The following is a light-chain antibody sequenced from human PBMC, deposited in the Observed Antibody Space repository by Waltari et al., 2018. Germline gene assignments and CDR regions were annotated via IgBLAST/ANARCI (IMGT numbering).Light chain of an antibody. J-gene: IGKJ1*01. CDR2: GAS. CDR3: QQYNAWPRT. CDR1: QDVSSN. V-gene: IGKV3-15*01. Sequence: EIVLTQSQATLSLSPGERATLSCRASQDVSSNLAWYQQKPGQAPRLLIYGASTRATGIPGRFSGSGSGTEFTLTISGLQSEDFAVYYCQQYNAWPRTFGQGTKVEIK.